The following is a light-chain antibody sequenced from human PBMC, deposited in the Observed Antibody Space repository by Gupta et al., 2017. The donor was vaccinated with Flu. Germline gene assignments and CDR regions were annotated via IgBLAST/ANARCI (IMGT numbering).Light chain of an antibody. V-gene: IGLV3-19*01. Sequence: SSELTPDPAVSVALGQTVRITCKGDTLTNHYATWYQKRTGPAPTIVLHGKNSRHQGIEDRFAGSKFGNTASLTITGAPADDEAVYYFYSPEKSGSRGVFGAGTQVTV. CDR1: TLTNHY. CDR3: YSPEKSGSRGV. CDR2: GKN. J-gene: IGLJ1*01.